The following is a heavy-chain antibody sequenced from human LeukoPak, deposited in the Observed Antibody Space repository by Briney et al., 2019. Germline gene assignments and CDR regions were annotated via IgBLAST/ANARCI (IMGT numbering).Heavy chain of an antibody. D-gene: IGHD1-1*01. CDR3: ARDGQLDY. J-gene: IGHJ4*02. CDR2: LSYEGSHT. Sequence: GGSLRLSCAASGFTLSSYAMHWVRQAPGKGLEWMAVLSYEGSHTYYADSVKGRFTVSRDNSKNTLYLEMNSLRPEDTALYYCARDGQLDYWGQGTLVTASS. V-gene: IGHV3-30*04. CDR1: GFTLSSYA.